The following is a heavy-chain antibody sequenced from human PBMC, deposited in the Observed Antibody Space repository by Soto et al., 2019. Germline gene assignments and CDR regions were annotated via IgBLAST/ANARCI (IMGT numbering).Heavy chain of an antibody. Sequence: SSETLSLTCTVSGGSISSGGYYWSWIRQHPGKGLEWIGYIYYSGSTYYNPSLKSRVTISVDTSKNQFSLKLSSVTAADTAVYYCARDVNYDFWSGYFDYWGQGTLVTVSS. V-gene: IGHV4-31*03. D-gene: IGHD3-3*01. CDR1: GGSISSGGYY. CDR3: ARDVNYDFWSGYFDY. J-gene: IGHJ4*02. CDR2: IYYSGST.